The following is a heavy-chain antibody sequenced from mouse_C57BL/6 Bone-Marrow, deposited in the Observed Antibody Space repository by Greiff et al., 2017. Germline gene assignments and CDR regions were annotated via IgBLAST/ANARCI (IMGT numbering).Heavy chain of an antibody. Sequence: QVTLKESGPGILQSSQTLSLTCSFSGFSLSTSGMGVSWLRQPSGKGLEWLAHIGWGDDKRYNPFLKRRLTISKDTSRNQVFLKITSVDTADTATYYCARRRRGRYWYFDVWGTGTTVTVSS. CDR2: IGWGDDK. CDR1: GFSLSTSGMG. J-gene: IGHJ1*03. V-gene: IGHV8-12*01. D-gene: IGHD3-3*01. CDR3: ARRRRGRYWYFDV.